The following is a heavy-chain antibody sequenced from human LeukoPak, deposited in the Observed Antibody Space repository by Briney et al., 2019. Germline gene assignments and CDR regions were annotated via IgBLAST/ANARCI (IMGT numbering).Heavy chain of an antibody. CDR3: GRERVSAYDY. V-gene: IGHV3-7*01. J-gene: IGHJ4*02. CDR1: GFTFSSYA. Sequence: QPGGSLRLSCAASGFTFSSYAMSWVRQAPGKGPEWVASIKPDGNEQYYVDSVRGRFTISRDNSKDSLFLQMDSLRDDDTAVYYCGRERVSAYDYWGQGTLVTVSS. CDR2: IKPDGNEQ.